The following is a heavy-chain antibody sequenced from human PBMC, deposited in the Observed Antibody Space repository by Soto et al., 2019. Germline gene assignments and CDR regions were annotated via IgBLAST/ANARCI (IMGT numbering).Heavy chain of an antibody. CDR3: ASTRLYYDSSGYDY. J-gene: IGHJ4*02. Sequence: GGSLRLSCAASGFTFSSYGMHWVRQAPGKGLEWVAVIWYDGSNKYYADSVKGRFTISRDNSKNTLYLQMNSLRAEGTAVYYCASTRLYYDSSGYDYWGQGTLVTVSS. V-gene: IGHV3-33*01. CDR2: IWYDGSNK. CDR1: GFTFSSYG. D-gene: IGHD3-22*01.